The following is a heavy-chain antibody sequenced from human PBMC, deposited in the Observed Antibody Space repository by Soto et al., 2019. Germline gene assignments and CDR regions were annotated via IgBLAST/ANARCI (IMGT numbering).Heavy chain of an antibody. V-gene: IGHV2-26*01. D-gene: IGHD3-22*01. J-gene: IGHJ4*02. CDR1: GFSLSNPRMG. CDR2: IFSNGEK. Sequence: SGPTLVNPTETLTLTCTVSGFSLSNPRMGVSWIRQPPGKALEWLAHIFSNGEKSYSTSLKSRLTISRDTSKSQVVLTMTNMDPVDTATYYCARIQRISMIAVSKPYFDYWGQGALVTVSS. CDR3: ARIQRISMIAVSKPYFDY.